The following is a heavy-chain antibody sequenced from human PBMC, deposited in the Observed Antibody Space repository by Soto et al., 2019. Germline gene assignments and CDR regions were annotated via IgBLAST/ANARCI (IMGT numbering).Heavy chain of an antibody. CDR2: IIPILGIA. CDR3: ARDGIVAGYCTNGVCYRDNWFDP. V-gene: IGHV1-69*08. D-gene: IGHD2-8*01. CDR1: GGTFSSYT. Sequence: QVQLVQSGAEVKKPGSSVKVSCKASGGTFSSYTISWVRQAPGQGLEWMGRIIPILGIANYAQKFQGRVTITADKSTSTAYMELSSLRSEDTAVYYCARDGIVAGYCTNGVCYRDNWFDPWGQGTLVTVSS. J-gene: IGHJ5*02.